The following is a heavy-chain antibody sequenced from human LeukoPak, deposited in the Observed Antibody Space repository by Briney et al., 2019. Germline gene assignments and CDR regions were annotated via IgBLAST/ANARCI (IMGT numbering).Heavy chain of an antibody. D-gene: IGHD6-19*01. Sequence: GGSLRLSCAVSGFNFRDHWMDWVRQAPGKGLQWVGHIKNDGSETYYLDSLKGRFSISRDNTNNALYLQMNSLRVEDTAVYYRVKNDGWFHLAQWGQGTLVTVSS. CDR3: VKNDGWFHLAQ. CDR1: GFNFRDHW. CDR2: IKNDGSET. V-gene: IGHV3-7*03. J-gene: IGHJ4*02.